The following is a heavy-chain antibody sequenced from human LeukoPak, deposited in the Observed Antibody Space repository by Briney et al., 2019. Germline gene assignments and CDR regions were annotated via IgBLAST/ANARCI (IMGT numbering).Heavy chain of an antibody. Sequence: GGSLRLSCAASGFTFSSYSMNWVRQAPGKGLEWVSSISSSSSYIYYADSVKGRFTISRDNAKKSLYLQMNSLRAEDTAVYYCASFPPYLVRTDAFDIWGQGTMVTVSS. CDR2: ISSSSSYI. CDR1: GFTFSSYS. J-gene: IGHJ3*02. D-gene: IGHD3-10*01. CDR3: ASFPPYLVRTDAFDI. V-gene: IGHV3-21*01.